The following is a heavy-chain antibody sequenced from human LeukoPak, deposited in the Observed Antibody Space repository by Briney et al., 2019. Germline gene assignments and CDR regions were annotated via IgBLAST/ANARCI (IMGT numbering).Heavy chain of an antibody. Sequence: GGSLRLSCGASGFTFSSYAMSWVRQGPWKGLEWVSVIRGSGGSTYYADSVKGRFIISRDNSKNAVYLQMNSLRAEDTAVYYCAKEGFPYWYFDLWGRGTLVTVSS. CDR2: IRGSGGST. J-gene: IGHJ2*01. V-gene: IGHV3-23*01. CDR3: AKEGFPYWYFDL. CDR1: GFTFSSYA.